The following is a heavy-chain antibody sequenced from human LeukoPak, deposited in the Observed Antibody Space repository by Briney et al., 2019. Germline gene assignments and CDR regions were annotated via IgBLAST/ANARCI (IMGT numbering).Heavy chain of an antibody. CDR1: GFTFSSYA. J-gene: IGHJ4*02. D-gene: IGHD3-10*01. CDR2: LFGSGTGT. V-gene: IGHV3-23*01. CDR3: AKDLISPRSVGSSEKVDY. Sequence: GGSLRLSCAASGFTFSSYAMSWVRQAPGKGLEWVSSLFGSGTGTHYADSVKGRFTISRDNSKNTLYLQMNSLRAEDTAIYYCAKDLISPRSVGSSEKVDYWGQGTLVIVSS.